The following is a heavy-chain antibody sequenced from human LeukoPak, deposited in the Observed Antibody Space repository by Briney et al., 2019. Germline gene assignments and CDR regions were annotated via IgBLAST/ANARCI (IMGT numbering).Heavy chain of an antibody. CDR1: GGSISNSSFY. V-gene: IGHV4-39*01. CDR2: FYYSGST. J-gene: IGHJ4*02. Sequence: SETLSLTCTVSGGSISNSSFYWGWIRQPPGKGPEWIGSFYYSGSTYYNPSLKSRVTISVDTSKNQFSLRLSSVTASDTAVYFCARRRSGTYYDYWGQGTLVTVSS. CDR3: ARRRSGTYYDY. D-gene: IGHD1-26*01.